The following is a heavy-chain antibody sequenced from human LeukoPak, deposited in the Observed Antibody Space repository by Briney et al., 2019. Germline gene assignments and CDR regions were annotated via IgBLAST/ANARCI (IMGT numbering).Heavy chain of an antibody. J-gene: IGHJ6*02. CDR1: GGSISNSNW. D-gene: IGHD3-3*01. V-gene: IGHV4-4*02. CDR3: ARGPTIFGVVIIDYYYYGMDV. CDR2: IYHSGNT. Sequence: SETLSLTCAVSGGSISNSNWWSWVRQPPGKGLEWIGEIYHSGNTNHNPSLKSRVTISVDKSKNQFSLKLTSVTAADTAVYYCARGPTIFGVVIIDYYYYGMDVWGQGTTVTVSS.